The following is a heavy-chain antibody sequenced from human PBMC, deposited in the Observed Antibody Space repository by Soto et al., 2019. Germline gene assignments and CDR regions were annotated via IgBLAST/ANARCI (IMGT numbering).Heavy chain of an antibody. V-gene: IGHV3-15*07. CDR3: SLVYFNVDDLDL. D-gene: IGHD3-10*01. CDR2: IKSKTDGGTT. Sequence: PGRYLRISCAAYGLTFSKDLIYCVRLALGKGLEWVGRIKSKTDGGTTDYAAPVKGRFTISRDDSKNTLYLQMNSLKTDDPAVYYCSLVYFNVDDLDL. J-gene: IGHJ2*01. CDR1: GLTFSKDL.